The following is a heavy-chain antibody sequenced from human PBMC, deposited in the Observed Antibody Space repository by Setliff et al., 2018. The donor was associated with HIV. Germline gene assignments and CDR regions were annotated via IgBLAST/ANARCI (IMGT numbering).Heavy chain of an antibody. CDR1: GGSFTSRSYY. Sequence: SETLSLTCTVSGGSFTSRSYYWGWIRQPPGKGLEWIGSIFYSGITYYNPSLKSRVTISVGTSKNQFSLNLTSVTAADTSVYYCARSKTFYDFWGGYYTHGAFKIWGLGTMVTVSS. CDR3: ARSKTFYDFWGGYYTHGAFKI. J-gene: IGHJ3*02. D-gene: IGHD3-3*01. CDR2: IFYSGIT. V-gene: IGHV4-39*01.